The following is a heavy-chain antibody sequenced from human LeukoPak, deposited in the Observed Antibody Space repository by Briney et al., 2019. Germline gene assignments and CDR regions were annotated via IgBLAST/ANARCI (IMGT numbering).Heavy chain of an antibody. D-gene: IGHD3-16*02. Sequence: ASVKVSCKASGYTFTSYYMHWVRQAPGQGLEWMGIINPSGGSTSYAQKFQGRVTMTRDTSTSTAYMELRSLRSDDTAVYYCARFNVMITFGGVIPNPNDYWGQGTLVTVSS. CDR3: ARFNVMITFGGVIPNPNDY. V-gene: IGHV1-46*01. J-gene: IGHJ4*02. CDR2: INPSGGST. CDR1: GYTFTSYY.